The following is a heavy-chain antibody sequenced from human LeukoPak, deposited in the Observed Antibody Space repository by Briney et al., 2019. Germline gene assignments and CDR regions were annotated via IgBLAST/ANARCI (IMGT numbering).Heavy chain of an antibody. CDR1: GFTFSDHY. Sequence: GGSLRLSCAASGFTFSDHYMNWIRQAPGKGLEWVSYISSNSRTISYADSVKGRFTISRDNDKNSLFLQMNSLRAEDTAVYYCARDMSYDSSAYHHYYFDYWGQGTLVTVSS. CDR2: ISSNSRTI. J-gene: IGHJ4*02. CDR3: ARDMSYDSSAYHHYYFDY. D-gene: IGHD3-22*01. V-gene: IGHV3-11*01.